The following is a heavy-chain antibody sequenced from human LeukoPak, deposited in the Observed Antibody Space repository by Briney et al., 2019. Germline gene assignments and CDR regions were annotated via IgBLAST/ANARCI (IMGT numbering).Heavy chain of an antibody. CDR3: ARGKADY. Sequence: GGSLRLSCVASGFTFSSYAMHWVRQTPGKGLEYVSGINSNGGSTHYANSVKGRFTISRDNSKHTLYLQMNSLRAEDTAVYYCARGKADYWGQGTLVTVSS. CDR2: INSNGGST. CDR1: GFTFSSYA. V-gene: IGHV3-64*01. J-gene: IGHJ4*02.